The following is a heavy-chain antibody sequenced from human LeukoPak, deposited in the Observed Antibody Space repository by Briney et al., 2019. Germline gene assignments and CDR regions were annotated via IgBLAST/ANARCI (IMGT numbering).Heavy chain of an antibody. Sequence: SETLSLTCAVYGGSFSGYCWSWIRQPPGKGLEWIGEINHSGSTNYNPSLKSRVTISVDTSKNQFSLKLSSVTAADTAVYYCARGGSGSPGARGFDYWGQGTLVTVSS. CDR3: ARGGSGSPGARGFDY. CDR2: INHSGST. J-gene: IGHJ4*02. V-gene: IGHV4-34*01. D-gene: IGHD3-10*01. CDR1: GGSFSGYC.